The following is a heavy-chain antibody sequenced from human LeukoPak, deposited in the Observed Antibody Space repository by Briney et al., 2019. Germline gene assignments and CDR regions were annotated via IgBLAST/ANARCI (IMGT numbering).Heavy chain of an antibody. CDR3: AKSSGSYDSYYYYGMDV. J-gene: IGHJ6*02. Sequence: PGGSLSLSCAASGFTLRSYGMDWVRQAPAKGLEWGAVISYDGSNKYYADSVKGRFTISRDNSKNTLYLQMNSLRAEDTAVYYCAKSSGSYDSYYYYGMDVWGQGTTVTVSS. V-gene: IGHV3-30*18. CDR1: GFTLRSYG. D-gene: IGHD1-26*01. CDR2: ISYDGSNK.